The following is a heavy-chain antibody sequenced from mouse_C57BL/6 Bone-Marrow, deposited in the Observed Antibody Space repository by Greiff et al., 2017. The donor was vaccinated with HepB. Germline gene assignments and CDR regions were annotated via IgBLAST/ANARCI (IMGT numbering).Heavy chain of an antibody. J-gene: IGHJ1*03. V-gene: IGHV5-6*02. CDR3: ARRSYYGSSYDWYFDV. D-gene: IGHD1-1*01. CDR1: GFTFSSYG. Sequence: EVKLVESGGDLVKPGGSLKLSCAASGFTFSSYGMSWVRQTPDKRLEWVATISSGGSYTYYPDSVKGRFTISRDNDKNTLYLQMSSLKSEDTAMYYCARRSYYGSSYDWYFDVWGTGTTVTVSS. CDR2: ISSGGSYT.